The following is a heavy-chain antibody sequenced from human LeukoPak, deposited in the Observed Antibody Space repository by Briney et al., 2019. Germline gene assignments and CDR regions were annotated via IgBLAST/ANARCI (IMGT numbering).Heavy chain of an antibody. V-gene: IGHV4-59*01. CDR1: GGSISSCY. Sequence: PSETLSLTCSVSGGSISSCYWSWIRQPPGKGLEWIAYIYNSGRSNYNPSLKSRVTISLDTSKNQFSPKLSSVTAADTAVYYCAGGSGASWFDPWGQGTLVTVSS. D-gene: IGHD2-8*02. CDR2: IYNSGRS. CDR3: AGGSGASWFDP. J-gene: IGHJ5*02.